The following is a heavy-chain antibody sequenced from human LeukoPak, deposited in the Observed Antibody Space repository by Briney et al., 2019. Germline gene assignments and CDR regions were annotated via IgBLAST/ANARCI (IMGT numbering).Heavy chain of an antibody. D-gene: IGHD3-22*01. Sequence: KTGESLRFYCTASGFTFDRFSMHWVRQAPGKGLEWVVSISSGSGYIYYADSVKGRFSISRDNAKISLFLQMNSLRAEDTAVYYCARDHNTYYDSNGYYPDAFDIWGHGTLVTVSS. J-gene: IGHJ3*02. V-gene: IGHV3-21*01. CDR2: ISSGSGYI. CDR1: GFTFDRFS. CDR3: ARDHNTYYDSNGYYPDAFDI.